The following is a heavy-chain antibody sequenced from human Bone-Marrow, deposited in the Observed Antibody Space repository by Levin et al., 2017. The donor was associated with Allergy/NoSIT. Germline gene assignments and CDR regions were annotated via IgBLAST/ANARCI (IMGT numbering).Heavy chain of an antibody. CDR1: GFTFSDYY. CDR3: ARDLDGVSSSWFGGYYDYGMDV. V-gene: IGHV3-11*01. CDR2: ISSSGSTI. Sequence: PGGSLRLSCAASGFTFSDYYMSWIRQAPGKGLEWVSYISSSGSTIYYADSVKGRFTISRDNAKNSLYLQMNSLRAEDTAVYYCARDLDGVSSSWFGGYYDYGMDVWGQGTTVTVSS. J-gene: IGHJ6*02. D-gene: IGHD6-13*01.